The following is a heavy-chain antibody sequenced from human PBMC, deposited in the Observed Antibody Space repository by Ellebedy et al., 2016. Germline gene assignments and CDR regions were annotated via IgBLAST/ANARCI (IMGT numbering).Heavy chain of an antibody. Sequence: GESLKISCAASGFTFSNAWMNWVRQAPGGGLEWVSFISSYGSNKYYVDSVKGQFTVSRDNSKTTLDLQMNSLRAEDTAVYYCARNRASRDACGFHPWGQGILVSVSS. CDR3: ARNRASRDACGFHP. J-gene: IGHJ5*02. D-gene: IGHD2-21*01. CDR1: GFTFSNAW. V-gene: IGHV3-30*03. CDR2: ISSYGSNK.